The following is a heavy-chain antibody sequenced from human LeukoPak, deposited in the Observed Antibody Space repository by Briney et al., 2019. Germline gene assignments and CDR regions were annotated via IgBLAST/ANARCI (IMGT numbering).Heavy chain of an antibody. CDR1: GFTFSNAW. CDR3: TTYRGAYRKDYFDY. V-gene: IGHV3-15*01. J-gene: IGHJ4*02. Sequence: GGSLRLSCAASGFTFSNAWMSWVRQAPGKGLEWVGRIKRTTDGGTTDYAAPVKGRFTISRDDSKNTLYLQMNSLKTEDTSVYYCTTYRGAYRKDYFDYWGQGTLVTVSS. CDR2: IKRTTDGGTT. D-gene: IGHD3-10*01.